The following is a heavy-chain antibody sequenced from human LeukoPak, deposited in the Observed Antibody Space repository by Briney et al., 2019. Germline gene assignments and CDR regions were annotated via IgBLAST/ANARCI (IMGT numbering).Heavy chain of an antibody. J-gene: IGHJ1*01. V-gene: IGHV1-46*01. Sequence: ASVKVSCKASGYTFTSYYMHWVRQAPGQGLEWMGIINPSGGSTSYAQKFQGRVTMTRDMSTSTVYMELSRLRSDDTALYYCARIGISARGTNFHHWGQGTLVTVSS. CDR3: ARIGISARGTNFHH. CDR1: GYTFTSYY. CDR2: INPSGGST. D-gene: IGHD6-13*01.